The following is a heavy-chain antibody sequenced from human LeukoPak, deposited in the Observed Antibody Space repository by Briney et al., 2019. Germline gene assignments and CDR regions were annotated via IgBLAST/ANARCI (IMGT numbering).Heavy chain of an antibody. V-gene: IGHV3-23*01. J-gene: IGHJ4*02. CDR1: GFTFSSYA. CDR3: ARDLGAYGSGSYVD. CDR2: ISGSGGST. D-gene: IGHD3-10*01. Sequence: AGGSLRLSCAASGFTFSSYAMSWVRQAPGKGLEWVSAISGSGGSTYYADSVKGRFTISRDNSKNTLYLQMNSLRAEDTALYHCARDLGAYGSGSYVDWGQGTLVTVSS.